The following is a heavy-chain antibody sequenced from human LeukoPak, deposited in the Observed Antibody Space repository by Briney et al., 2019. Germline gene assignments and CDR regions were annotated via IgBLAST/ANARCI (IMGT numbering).Heavy chain of an antibody. J-gene: IGHJ4*02. CDR3: ARVWGSSAPDY. Sequence: PGGSLRLSCAASGFTFSSYTMNWLRQAPGKGLEWVSSICSSSSYIYYADSVKGRFTISRDNAKNSLYLQMNSLRAEDTAVYYCARVWGSSAPDYWGQGTLVTVSS. V-gene: IGHV3-21*01. D-gene: IGHD6-6*01. CDR1: GFTFSSYT. CDR2: ICSSSSYI.